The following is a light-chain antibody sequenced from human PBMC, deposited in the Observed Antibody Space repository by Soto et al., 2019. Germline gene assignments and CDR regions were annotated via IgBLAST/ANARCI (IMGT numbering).Light chain of an antibody. V-gene: IGLV2-14*03. J-gene: IGLJ2*01. CDR3: TSWTTSTTMI. CDR2: DVN. CDR1: SSDIGAYNF. Sequence: QSALTQPASVSGSPGQSITISCTGTSSDIGAYNFVSWYQQHPGKPPKLMLYDVNIRPSGVSTRFSGSKSGNTASLTISGLQAEDEADYYCTSWTTSTTMIFGGGTKVTVL.